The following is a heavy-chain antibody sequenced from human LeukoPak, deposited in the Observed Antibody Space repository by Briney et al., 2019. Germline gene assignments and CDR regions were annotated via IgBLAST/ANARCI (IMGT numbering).Heavy chain of an antibody. V-gene: IGHV4-4*07. CDR1: GGSISSYY. D-gene: IGHD4-23*01. CDR2: IYTSGST. CDR3: ARETTVVGSNWFDP. Sequence: PSETLSLTCTVSGGSISSYYWSWIRQPAGKGLEWIGRIYTSGSTNYNPSLKSRVTMSVDTSKNQFSLKLSSVTAADTAVYYCARETTVVGSNWFDPWGQGILVTVSS. J-gene: IGHJ5*02.